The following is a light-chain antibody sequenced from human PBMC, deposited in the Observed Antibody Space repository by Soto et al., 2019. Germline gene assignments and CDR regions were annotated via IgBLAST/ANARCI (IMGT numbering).Light chain of an antibody. J-gene: IGLJ2*01. Sequence: QSALTQPPSASGSPGQSVTISCTGTSSDVGGYNYVSWYQQHPGKAPKLMIYEVSKRPSGVPDRFSGSKSGNTASLTVSGLQAEDEADYYCISYAGSGVVFGGGTKVTVL. CDR3: ISYAGSGVV. V-gene: IGLV2-8*01. CDR1: SSDVGGYNY. CDR2: EVS.